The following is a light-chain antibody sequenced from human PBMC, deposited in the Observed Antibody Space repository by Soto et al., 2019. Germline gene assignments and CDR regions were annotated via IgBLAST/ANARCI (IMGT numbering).Light chain of an antibody. Sequence: ILLTQSPATLSLAPGERATLSCRASQSVSSYLAWYQQKPGQAPRLLVYGASSRATGIPDRFSGSGSGTDFTLTISRLEPEDFAVYYCQQHGTSPITFGQGTRLEI. V-gene: IGKV3-20*01. J-gene: IGKJ5*01. CDR3: QQHGTSPIT. CDR2: GAS. CDR1: QSVSSY.